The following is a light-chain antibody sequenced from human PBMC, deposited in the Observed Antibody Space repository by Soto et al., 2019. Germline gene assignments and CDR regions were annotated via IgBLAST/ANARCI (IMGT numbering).Light chain of an antibody. CDR2: KAS. Sequence: DIQMTQSPSTLSASVGDRVTITCRASQSISSWLAWYQQKPGKAPKLLIYKASSLESGVPSRFSGSGSGTEFTLTISSLQPDEFATYYCQPYNSLPGTVRQGTKVEIK. V-gene: IGKV1-5*03. CDR3: QPYNSLPGT. CDR1: QSISSW. J-gene: IGKJ1*01.